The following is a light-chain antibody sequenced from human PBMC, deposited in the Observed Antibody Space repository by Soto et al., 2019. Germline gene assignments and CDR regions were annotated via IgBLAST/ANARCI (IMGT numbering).Light chain of an antibody. Sequence: EIVLTQSPGTLSLSPGERATLSCRASQSVSSNFLAWYQQKPGQAHRLFIYDAANRATGIPDRFNGSGSGTDFTLTISRLEPEDFAVYYCQQYSSSPRTFGQGTKVEIK. CDR3: QQYSSSPRT. V-gene: IGKV3-20*01. CDR2: DAA. J-gene: IGKJ1*01. CDR1: QSVSSNF.